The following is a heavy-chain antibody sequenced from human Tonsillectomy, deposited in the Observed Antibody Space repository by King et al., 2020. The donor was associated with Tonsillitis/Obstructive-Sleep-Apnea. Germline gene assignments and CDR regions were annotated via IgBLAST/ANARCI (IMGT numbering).Heavy chain of an antibody. D-gene: IGHD4-23*01. CDR2: IWYDGSNK. J-gene: IGHJ3*02. CDR3: ARGWAGNFTPFDM. CDR1: GFTFSSYG. Sequence: VQLVESGGGVVQPGRSLRLACAASGFTFSSYGMHWVRQAPGKGLEWVAVIWYDGSNKYYADSVKGRFTISRDNSKNTLYLQMHSLRAEDTAVYYCARGWAGNFTPFDMWGQGTMVTVSS. V-gene: IGHV3-33*01.